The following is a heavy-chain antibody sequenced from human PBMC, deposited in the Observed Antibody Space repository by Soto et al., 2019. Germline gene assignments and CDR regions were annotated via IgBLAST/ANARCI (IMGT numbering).Heavy chain of an antibody. CDR2: TYYRSKWYN. V-gene: IGHV6-1*01. D-gene: IGHD2-2*01. CDR3: ARGVVVVPAATQGYYYYYYGMDV. CDR1: GDSVSSNSAA. Sequence: PSQTLSLTCAISGDSVSSNSAAWNWIWQSPSRGLEWLGRTYYRSKWYNDYAVSVKSRITINPDTSKNQFSLQLNSVTPEDTAVYYCARGVVVVPAATQGYYYYYYGMDVWGQGTTVTVSS. J-gene: IGHJ6*02.